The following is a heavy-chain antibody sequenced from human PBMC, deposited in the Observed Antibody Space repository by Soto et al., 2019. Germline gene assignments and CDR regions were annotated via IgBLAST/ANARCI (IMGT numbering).Heavy chain of an antibody. CDR2: IYHSGTF. D-gene: IGHD2-2*02. J-gene: IGHJ4*02. Sequence: SETLSLTCAVSGDSVSSSSCWSWVRQAPGKGLEWIGEIYHSGTFNYNPSLASRVSVSVDKSRNQLSLNLKSVTAADTAVYYCARARFQVLYGKPYFDSWGQGTLVTVSS. CDR1: GDSVSSSSC. CDR3: ARARFQVLYGKPYFDS. V-gene: IGHV4-4*02.